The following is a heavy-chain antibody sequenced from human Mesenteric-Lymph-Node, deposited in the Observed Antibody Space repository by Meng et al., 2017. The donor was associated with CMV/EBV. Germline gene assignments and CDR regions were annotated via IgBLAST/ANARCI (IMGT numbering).Heavy chain of an antibody. CDR3: ARTVELATVRGYFDY. Sequence: GGSLRLSCAASGFTFSSYAMSWVRQAPGKGLEWVSVIYSGGGTTYYADSVKGRFTISRDNSKNTLYLQMNSLRAEDTAVYYCARTVELATVRGYFDYWGQGTLVTVSS. J-gene: IGHJ4*02. D-gene: IGHD5-24*01. CDR1: GFTFSSYA. CDR2: IYSGGGTT. V-gene: IGHV3-23*03.